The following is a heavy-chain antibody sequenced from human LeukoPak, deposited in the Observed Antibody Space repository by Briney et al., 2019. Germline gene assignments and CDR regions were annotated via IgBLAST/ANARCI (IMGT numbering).Heavy chain of an antibody. Sequence: SETLSLTCTVSGGSISSYYWSWIRQPPGKVLEWIGYIYYSGSTNYNPSLKSRVTISVDTSKNQFSLKLSSVTAADTAVYYCARVNQAVADHFDYWGQGTLVTVSS. J-gene: IGHJ4*02. V-gene: IGHV4-59*01. D-gene: IGHD6-19*01. CDR2: IYYSGST. CDR3: ARVNQAVADHFDY. CDR1: GGSISSYY.